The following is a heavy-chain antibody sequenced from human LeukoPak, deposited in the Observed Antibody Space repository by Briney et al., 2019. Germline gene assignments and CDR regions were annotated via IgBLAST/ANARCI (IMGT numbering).Heavy chain of an antibody. CDR3: AKKVGLRLGELPN. CDR2: ISGSGGST. CDR1: GFTFSSYG. D-gene: IGHD3-16*01. Sequence: GGSLRLSCAASGFTFSSYGMTWVRQAPGKGLEWVSAISGSGGSTYYADSVKGRFTISRDNSKNTLYLQMNSLRAEDTAVYYCAKKVGLRLGELPNWGQGTLVTVSS. J-gene: IGHJ4*02. V-gene: IGHV3-23*01.